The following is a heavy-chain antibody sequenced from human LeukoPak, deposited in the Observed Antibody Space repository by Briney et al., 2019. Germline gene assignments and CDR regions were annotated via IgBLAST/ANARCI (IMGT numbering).Heavy chain of an antibody. J-gene: IGHJ5*02. D-gene: IGHD1-26*01. CDR2: INPNGGP. CDR1: GYTFTGNN. Sequence: ASVKVSCKAFGYTFTGNNIYWVRQAPGQGPEWMGWINPNGGPIYAQKFQGRVTMTRDTSITTAYMEMSGLISDDTAMYFCARGVGSSWLDPWGQGTLVTVSS. CDR3: ARGVGSSWLDP. V-gene: IGHV1-2*02.